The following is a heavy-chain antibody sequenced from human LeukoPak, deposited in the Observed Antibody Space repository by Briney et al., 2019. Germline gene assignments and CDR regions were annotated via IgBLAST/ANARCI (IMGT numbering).Heavy chain of an antibody. Sequence: GASVKVSCKASGYTFTSYAMHWVRQAPGQRLEWMGWINAGNGNTKYSQKFQGRVTITRDTSISTAYMELSRLGSDDTAVYYCARGVMGPLGAFDIWGQGTMVTVSS. V-gene: IGHV1-3*01. CDR2: INAGNGNT. CDR1: GYTFTSYA. D-gene: IGHD2-21*01. J-gene: IGHJ3*02. CDR3: ARGVMGPLGAFDI.